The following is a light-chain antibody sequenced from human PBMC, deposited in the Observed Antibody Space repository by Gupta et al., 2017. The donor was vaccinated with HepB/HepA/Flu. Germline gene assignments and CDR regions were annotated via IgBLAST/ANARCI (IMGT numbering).Light chain of an antibody. V-gene: IGLV1-44*01. J-gene: IGLJ3*02. CDR3: AAWDDSLNGLV. CDR1: YSNIGDNA. Sequence: QSVLSQPPSASGTPGQRVTISCSGSYSNIGDNAVNWYQHLPGTAPKLLIYSNNQRPSGVPDRFSGSKPGTSASLAISGLQSEDEADYYCAAWDDSLNGLVLGGGTKLTVL. CDR2: SNN.